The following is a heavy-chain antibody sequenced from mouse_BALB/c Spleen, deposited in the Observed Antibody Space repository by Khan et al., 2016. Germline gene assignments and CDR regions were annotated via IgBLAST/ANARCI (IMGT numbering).Heavy chain of an antibody. V-gene: IGHV3-2*02. Sequence: EVQLQESGPGLVKPSQSLSLTCTVTGYSITSDYAWNWIRQFPGNKLEWMGYISYSGSTSYNPSLKSRISITRDTSKNQFFLQLNSVTTEDTATYYCATGTYYFDSWGQGTTLTVSS. D-gene: IGHD4-1*01. CDR1: GYSITSDYA. CDR3: ATGTYYFDS. CDR2: ISYSGST. J-gene: IGHJ2*01.